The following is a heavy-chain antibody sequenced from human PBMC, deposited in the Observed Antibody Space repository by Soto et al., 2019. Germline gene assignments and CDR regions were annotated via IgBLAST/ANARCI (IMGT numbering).Heavy chain of an antibody. D-gene: IGHD3-22*01. CDR2: IYTGGNT. Sequence: GGSLRLSCAASGFTVSTNFMNWVRQAPGKGLEWVSVIYTGGNTFYTDSVKGRFTISRDDSKNTLYLQMNSLRAEDTAVYYCAAFDYFDGGAHYPFAYWGQGRMVTVSS. CDR1: GFTVSTNF. V-gene: IGHV3-66*01. CDR3: AAFDYFDGGAHYPFAY. J-gene: IGHJ4*02.